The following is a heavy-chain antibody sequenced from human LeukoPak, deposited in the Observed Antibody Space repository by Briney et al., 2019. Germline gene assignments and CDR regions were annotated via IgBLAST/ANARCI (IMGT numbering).Heavy chain of an antibody. D-gene: IGHD5-18*01. J-gene: IGHJ4*02. CDR1: GFTFDDYA. Sequence: GGSLRLSCAASGFTFDDYAMHWVRQAPGKGLGCVSGINWNSGSIDYADSVKGRFTISRDNAKNSLYLQINSLRAEDTALYYCAKVSTSMVTDYFDYWGQETLVTVSS. CDR3: AKVSTSMVTDYFDY. V-gene: IGHV3-9*01. CDR2: INWNSGSI.